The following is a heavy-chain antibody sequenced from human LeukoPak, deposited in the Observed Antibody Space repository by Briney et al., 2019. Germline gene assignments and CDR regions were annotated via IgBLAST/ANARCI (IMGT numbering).Heavy chain of an antibody. CDR2: ISSSGSTI. CDR3: ARRELKEEYYYGSGSYFVDYFDH. D-gene: IGHD3-10*01. J-gene: IGHJ4*02. V-gene: IGHV3-11*01. CDR1: GFTFSDYY. Sequence: GGSLRLSCAASGFTFSDYYMSWIRQAPGKGLEWVSYISSSGSTIYYADSVKGRFTISRDNAKNSLYLQMNSLRAEDTAVYYCARRELKEEYYYGSGSYFVDYFDHWGQGTLVTVSS.